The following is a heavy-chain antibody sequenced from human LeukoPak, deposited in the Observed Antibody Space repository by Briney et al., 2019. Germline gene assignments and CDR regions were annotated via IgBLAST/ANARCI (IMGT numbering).Heavy chain of an antibody. Sequence: SETLSLTSTVSGGSISASCWSWTRHPPGRGLEWFAYICNSESTNYTPSLKSRFTISVDTSKNQFSLKLSSVTAADTAVYYCARDPRTLYYGMDVWGQGTTVTVSS. V-gene: IGHV4-59*01. CDR1: GGSISASC. CDR2: ICNSEST. J-gene: IGHJ6*02. CDR3: ARDPRTLYYGMDV.